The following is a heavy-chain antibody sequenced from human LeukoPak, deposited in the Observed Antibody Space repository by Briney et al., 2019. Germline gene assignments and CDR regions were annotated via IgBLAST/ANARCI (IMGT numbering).Heavy chain of an antibody. CDR2: ISGSGGST. V-gene: IGHV3-23*01. Sequence: GSLRLSCAASGLTFSKYSMTWVRQAPGKGLEWVSAISGSGGSTYYADSVKGRFTISRDNSKNTLYLQMNSLRAEDTAVYYCAKHQVGATTWAFDYWGQGTLVTVSS. J-gene: IGHJ4*02. CDR1: GLTFSKYS. D-gene: IGHD1-26*01. CDR3: AKHQVGATTWAFDY.